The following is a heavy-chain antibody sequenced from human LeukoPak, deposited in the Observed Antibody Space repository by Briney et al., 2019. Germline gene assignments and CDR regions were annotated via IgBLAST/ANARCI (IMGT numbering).Heavy chain of an antibody. V-gene: IGHV1-69*04. CDR2: IIPILGIA. Sequence: ASVKVSCKASGGTFSSYAISWVRQAPGQGLEWMGRIIPILGIANYAQKFQGRVTITADKSTSTAYMELSSLRSEDTAVYYCARAPRDYYDSSGYYHNWFDPWGQGTLVTVSS. J-gene: IGHJ5*02. CDR3: ARAPRDYYDSSGYYHNWFDP. CDR1: GGTFSSYA. D-gene: IGHD3-22*01.